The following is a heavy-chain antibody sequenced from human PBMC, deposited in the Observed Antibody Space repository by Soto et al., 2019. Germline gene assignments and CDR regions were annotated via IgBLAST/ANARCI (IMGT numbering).Heavy chain of an antibody. D-gene: IGHD3-3*01. CDR1: GGTFSSYT. V-gene: IGHV1-69*02. CDR3: ASCPYYDFWSRYNYYYYMDV. CDR2: IIPILGIA. J-gene: IGHJ6*03. Sequence: QVQLVQSGAEVKKPGSSVKVSCKASGGTFSSYTISWVRQAPGQGLEWMGRIIPILGIANYAQKFQGRVTITADNSTSTAYMELSSLRSEDTAVYYCASCPYYDFWSRYNYYYYMDVWGKGTTVTVSS.